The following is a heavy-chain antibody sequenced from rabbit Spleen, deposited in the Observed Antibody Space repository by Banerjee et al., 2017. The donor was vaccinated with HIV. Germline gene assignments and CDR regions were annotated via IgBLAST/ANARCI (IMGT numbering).Heavy chain of an antibody. CDR2: INAATAKP. D-gene: IGHD4-1*01. CDR3: ARDLAGAIGWNFYL. V-gene: IGHV1S45*01. Sequence: QEQLVESGGGLVQPTGSLTLTCKASGFSFSDRDVMCWVRQAPGKGLEWIACINAATAKPVYATWAKGRFTISRTSSTTVTLQMTSLTAADTATYFCARDLAGAIGWNFYLWGPGTLVTVS. CDR1: GFSFSDRDV. J-gene: IGHJ4*01.